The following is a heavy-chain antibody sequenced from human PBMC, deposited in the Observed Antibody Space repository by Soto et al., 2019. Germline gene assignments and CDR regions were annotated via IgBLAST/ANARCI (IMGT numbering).Heavy chain of an antibody. D-gene: IGHD4-17*01. CDR1: GGSFSGYY. Sequence: SETLSLTCAVYGGSFSGYYWSWIRQPPGKGLEWIGEINHSGSTNYNPSLKSRVTISVDTSKNQFSLKLSSVTAADTAVYYCARALGKDYGGNFFLDYWGQGTLVTVSS. J-gene: IGHJ4*02. V-gene: IGHV4-34*01. CDR3: ARALGKDYGGNFFLDY. CDR2: INHSGST.